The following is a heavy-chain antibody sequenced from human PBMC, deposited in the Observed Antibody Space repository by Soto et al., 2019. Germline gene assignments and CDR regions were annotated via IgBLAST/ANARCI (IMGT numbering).Heavy chain of an antibody. CDR2: ISSSSSYT. J-gene: IGHJ6*02. CDR3: ARVVAAAGYYYYGMDV. D-gene: IGHD6-13*01. V-gene: IGHV3-11*05. Sequence: QVQLVESGGGLVQPGGSLRLSCAASGFTFGDYYMSWIRQAPGKGLEWVSYISSSSSYTNYADSVKGRFTISRDNAKNSRYLQMNSLRAEDTAVYYCARVVAAAGYYYYGMDVWGQGTTVTVSS. CDR1: GFTFGDYY.